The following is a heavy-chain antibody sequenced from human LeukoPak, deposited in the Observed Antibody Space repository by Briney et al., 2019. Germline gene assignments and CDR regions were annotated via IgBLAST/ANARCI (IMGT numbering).Heavy chain of an antibody. Sequence: ASVKVSCKASGGTFSSYAISWVRQAPGQGLEWMGRIIPILGIANYAQKFQGRVTITADESTSTAYMELSSLRSEDTAVYYCASSYSSSWYYFDYWGQGTLVTVSS. CDR2: IIPILGIA. CDR3: ASSYSSSWYYFDY. D-gene: IGHD6-13*01. J-gene: IGHJ4*02. CDR1: GGTFSSYA. V-gene: IGHV1-69*04.